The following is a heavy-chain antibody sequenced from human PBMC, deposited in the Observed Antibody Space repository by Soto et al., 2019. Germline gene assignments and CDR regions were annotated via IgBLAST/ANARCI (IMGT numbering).Heavy chain of an antibody. CDR2: VYYNGST. CDR3: ARTRGRGQWRDFYFDF. J-gene: IGHJ4*02. V-gene: IGHV4-59*12. Sequence: PSETLSLTCTVSGGPIAPFYWTWIRQSPGKGLESIGYVYYNGSTNYNPALKGRVTISLDTSKSQFSLRLSSVTAADTAVYYCARTRGRGQWRDFYFDFWGQGSLVIVSS. CDR1: GGPIAPFY. D-gene: IGHD6-19*01.